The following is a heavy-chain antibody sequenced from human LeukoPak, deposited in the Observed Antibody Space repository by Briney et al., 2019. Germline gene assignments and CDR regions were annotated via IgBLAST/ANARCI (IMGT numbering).Heavy chain of an antibody. CDR3: AVHLPGDYLDP. J-gene: IGHJ5*02. Sequence: ASVKVSCKASGYTFTIYDINWVRQAAGQGLEWMGWMNPDSGNTDFAQKFQGRVTMTRNASISTAYMELSSLTSEDTAVYYCAVHLPGDYLDPWGQGTLVTVSS. CDR1: GYTFTIYD. D-gene: IGHD4-17*01. V-gene: IGHV1-8*01. CDR2: MNPDSGNT.